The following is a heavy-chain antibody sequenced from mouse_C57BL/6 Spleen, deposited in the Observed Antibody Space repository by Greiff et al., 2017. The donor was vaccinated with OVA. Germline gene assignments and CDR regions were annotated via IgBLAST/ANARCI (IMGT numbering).Heavy chain of an antibody. D-gene: IGHD2-1*01. V-gene: IGHV1-80*01. CDR1: GYAFSSYW. CDR2: IYPGDGDT. CDR3: ARFGNFSYYYAMDY. J-gene: IGHJ4*01. Sequence: VQVVESGAELVKPGASVKISCKASGYAFSSYWMNWVKQRPGKGLEWIGQIYPGDGDTNYNGKFKGKATLTADKSSSTAYMQLSSLTSEDSAVYFCARFGNFSYYYAMDYWGQGTSVTVSS.